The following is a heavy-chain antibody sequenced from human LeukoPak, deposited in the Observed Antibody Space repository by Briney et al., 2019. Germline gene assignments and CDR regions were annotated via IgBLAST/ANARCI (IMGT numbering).Heavy chain of an antibody. D-gene: IGHD4-17*01. Sequence: GASVKVSCKASGGTFSSYAISWVRQAPGQGLEWMGGIIPIFGTANYAQKFQGRVTITADKSTSTAYMELSSLRSEDTAVYYCARDMTTVTTLTYWGQGTLVTVSS. CDR1: GGTFSSYA. V-gene: IGHV1-69*06. J-gene: IGHJ4*02. CDR2: IIPIFGTA. CDR3: ARDMTTVTTLTY.